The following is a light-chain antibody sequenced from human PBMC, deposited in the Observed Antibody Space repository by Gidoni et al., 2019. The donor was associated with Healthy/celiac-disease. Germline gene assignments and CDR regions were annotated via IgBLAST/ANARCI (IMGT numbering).Light chain of an antibody. V-gene: IGLV2-14*01. CDR1: SSDVGGYNY. CDR3: SSYTSSSPWV. Sequence: QSALTQPASVSGSPGPSITISCTGTSSDVGGYNYVPWYQQHPGKAPKLMIYDVSNRPSGVSNRFSGSKSGNTASLTISGLQAEDEADYYCSSYTSSSPWVFGGGTKLTVL. J-gene: IGLJ3*02. CDR2: DVS.